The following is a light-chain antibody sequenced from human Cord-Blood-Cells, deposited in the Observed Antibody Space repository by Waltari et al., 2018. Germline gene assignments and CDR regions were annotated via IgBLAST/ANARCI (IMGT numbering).Light chain of an antibody. J-gene: IGLJ2*01. CDR1: SSDVGGYNY. Sequence: QSALTQPASVSGSPGPSITLPCTGTSSDVGGYNYVSWYQQHPGKAPKLMIYEVSNRPSGVSNRFSGSKSGNTASLTISGLQAEDEADYYCSSYTSSSTLVFGGGTKLTVL. V-gene: IGLV2-14*01. CDR3: SSYTSSSTLV. CDR2: EVS.